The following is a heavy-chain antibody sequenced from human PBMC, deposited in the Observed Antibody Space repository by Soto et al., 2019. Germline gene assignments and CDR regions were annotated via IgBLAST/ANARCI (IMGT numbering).Heavy chain of an antibody. CDR3: ATAEVDY. CDR1: GFTFSSYA. CDR2: ISYDGSNK. J-gene: IGHJ4*02. Sequence: PAGSLRLSCAASGFTFSSYAMHWVRQAPGKGLEWVAVISYDGSNKYYADSVKGRFTISRDNSKNTLYLQMNSLRAEDTAVYYCATAEVDYWGPGTLVTVSS. V-gene: IGHV3-30-3*01.